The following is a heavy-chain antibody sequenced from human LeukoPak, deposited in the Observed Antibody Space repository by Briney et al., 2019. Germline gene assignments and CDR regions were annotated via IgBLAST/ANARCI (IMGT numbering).Heavy chain of an antibody. D-gene: IGHD3-10*01. CDR3: AGGSGSYYNVRWFDP. CDR2: ISGSGGST. V-gene: IGHV3-23*01. Sequence: GGSLRLSCAASGFTFSSYAMSWVRQAPGKGPEWVSAISGSGGSTYYADSVKGRFTISRDNSKNTLYLQMNSLRAEDTAVYYCAGGSGSYYNVRWFDPWGQGTLVTVSS. J-gene: IGHJ5*02. CDR1: GFTFSSYA.